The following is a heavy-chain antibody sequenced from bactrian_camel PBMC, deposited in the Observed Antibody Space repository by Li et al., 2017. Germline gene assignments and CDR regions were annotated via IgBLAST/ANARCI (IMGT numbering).Heavy chain of an antibody. CDR1: GYTYCTYE. J-gene: IGHJ4*01. D-gene: IGHD2*01. Sequence: VQLVESGGGSVETGGSLRLSCASSGYTYCTYEMAWYRQAPGKEREFVSSTDSAGTARYADSVKGRFTISADGVKNTVYLQLNSLKPEDIAMYYCARGPWFNCGTWESYDYWGQGTQVTVS. CDR3: ARGPWFNCGTWESYDY. V-gene: IGHV3S53*01. CDR2: TDSAGTA.